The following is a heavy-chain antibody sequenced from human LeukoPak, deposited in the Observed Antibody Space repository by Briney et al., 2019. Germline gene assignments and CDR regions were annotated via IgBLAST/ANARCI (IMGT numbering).Heavy chain of an antibody. CDR1: GYTFTSYG. CDR3: ARAFCSSTSCPFSYYYYMDV. V-gene: IGHV1-18*01. Sequence: ASVKVSCKASGYTFTSYGISWVRQAPGQGLEWMGWISAYNGNTNYAQKLQGRVTMTTDTSTSTAYMELRSLRSDDTAVYYCARAFCSSTSCPFSYYYYMDVWGKGTTVTVSS. CDR2: ISAYNGNT. D-gene: IGHD2-2*01. J-gene: IGHJ6*03.